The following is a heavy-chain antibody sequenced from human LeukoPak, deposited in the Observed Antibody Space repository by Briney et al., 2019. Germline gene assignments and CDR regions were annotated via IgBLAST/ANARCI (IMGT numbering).Heavy chain of an antibody. CDR1: GGSISSSSYY. Sequence: KSSETLSLTCSVPGGSISSSSYYWGWIRQPPGKGLEWVGDIYYSGSTYYNPSLKSRVTISVDTSKNQFSLRLSSVTAADTAVYYCVRHDYGGIPHWGQGTLVTVSS. V-gene: IGHV4-39*01. D-gene: IGHD4-23*01. CDR2: IYYSGST. CDR3: VRHDYGGIPH. J-gene: IGHJ4*02.